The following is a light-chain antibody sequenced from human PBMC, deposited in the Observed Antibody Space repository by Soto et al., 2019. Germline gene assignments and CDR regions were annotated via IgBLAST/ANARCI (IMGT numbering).Light chain of an antibody. V-gene: IGKV1-5*03. CDR2: KAS. CDR1: QSINNW. J-gene: IGKJ2*01. CDR3: QQYNSYPYT. Sequence: DIQMTQSPSTLSASVGDRVTITCRASQSINNWLAWYQQKPGKAPKLLLYKASTLQSGVPSRFSGSGSGTEFTLTISTLQPDDFAPYYCQQYNSYPYTFGQGTKLEIK.